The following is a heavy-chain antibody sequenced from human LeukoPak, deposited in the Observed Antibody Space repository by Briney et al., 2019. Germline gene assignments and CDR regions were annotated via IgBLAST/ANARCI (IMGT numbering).Heavy chain of an antibody. J-gene: IGHJ4*02. CDR3: ARDTDTAMGYDY. Sequence: PSETLSLTCAVSGGSISSSNWWSWVRQPPGQGLEWIGEIFHSGSTNYNPSLKSRVTISVDKSKNHFSLELSSVTAADTAVYYCARDTDTAMGYDYWGQGTLVTVSS. V-gene: IGHV4-4*02. CDR1: GGSISSSNW. CDR2: IFHSGST. D-gene: IGHD5-18*01.